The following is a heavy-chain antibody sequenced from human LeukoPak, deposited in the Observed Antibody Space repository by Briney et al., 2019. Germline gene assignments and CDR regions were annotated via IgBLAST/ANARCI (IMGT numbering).Heavy chain of an antibody. CDR1: GYTFTSYD. CDR3: ARARTMVRGTTRKWCDP. V-gene: IGHV1-8*01. Sequence: EASVKVSCKASGYTFTSYDINWVRQATGQGLEWMGWMNPNSGNTGYAQKFQGRVTMTRNTSISTAYMELSSLRSEDTAVYYCARARTMVRGTTRKWCDPWGQGTLVTVSS. CDR2: MNPNSGNT. D-gene: IGHD3-10*01. J-gene: IGHJ5*02.